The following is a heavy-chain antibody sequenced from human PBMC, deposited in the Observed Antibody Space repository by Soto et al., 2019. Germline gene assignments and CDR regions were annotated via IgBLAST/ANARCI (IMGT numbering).Heavy chain of an antibody. CDR3: ERQVERTRPGYEIDS. V-gene: IGHV4-39*01. J-gene: IGHJ4*02. CDR2: VFYTGST. Sequence: PSETLSLTCTVSGGSISSSSYYWGWIRQPPGKGLEWIGTVFYTGSTYYNPSLESRVTISVDTSNNQFSLRLTSVTAADTAVYYCERQVERTRPGYEIDSWGQGTLVTVSS. CDR1: GGSISSSSYY. D-gene: IGHD1-1*01.